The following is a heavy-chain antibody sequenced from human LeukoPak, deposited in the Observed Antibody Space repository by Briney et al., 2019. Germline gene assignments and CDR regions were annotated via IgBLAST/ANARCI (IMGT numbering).Heavy chain of an antibody. CDR1: GDSISDDY. J-gene: IGHJ6*03. Sequence: SETLSLTCTVSGDSISDDYYTWMRQPAGKGLEWIGRIHSGGTTNYNPSLMSRVTLSIDKSKKHISLRLTSVTAADTALYYCARDNGSGYTKGYEHYYYYLDVWGKGTTVTISS. CDR2: IHSGGTT. D-gene: IGHD3-3*02. V-gene: IGHV4-4*07. CDR3: ARDNGSGYTKGYEHYYYYLDV.